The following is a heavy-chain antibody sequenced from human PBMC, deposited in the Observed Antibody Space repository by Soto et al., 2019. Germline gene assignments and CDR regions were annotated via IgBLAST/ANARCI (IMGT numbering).Heavy chain of an antibody. J-gene: IGHJ3*01. Sequence: PSETLSLACTVSVGSTSSGAYYWSWIRQHRVKGLEWIGYIYYSGSTYYNPSLKSRVTISVDTSKNQFSLKLSSVTAADTAVYYCARLLYSSSWYGGAFDVWGQGTMVTVSS. CDR3: ARLLYSSSWYGGAFDV. CDR2: IYYSGST. CDR1: VGSTSSGAYY. V-gene: IGHV4-31*03. D-gene: IGHD6-13*01.